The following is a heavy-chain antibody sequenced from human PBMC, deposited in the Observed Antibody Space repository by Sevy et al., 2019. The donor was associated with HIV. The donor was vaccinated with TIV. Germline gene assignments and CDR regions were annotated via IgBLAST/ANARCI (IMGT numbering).Heavy chain of an antibody. J-gene: IGHJ3*02. D-gene: IGHD6-13*01. V-gene: IGHV5-51*01. Sequence: GESLKISCKGSGYSFTSYWIGWVRQMPGKGLEWMGIIYPGDSDTRYSPSFQGQVTISADKSISTAYLQWSSLKASDTAMYYCAGPYSSSWYFDAFDIWGQGTMVTVSS. CDR3: AGPYSSSWYFDAFDI. CDR1: GYSFTSYW. CDR2: IYPGDSDT.